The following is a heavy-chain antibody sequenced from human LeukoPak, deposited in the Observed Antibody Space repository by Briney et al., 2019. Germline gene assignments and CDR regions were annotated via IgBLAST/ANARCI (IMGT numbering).Heavy chain of an antibody. J-gene: IGHJ4*02. D-gene: IGHD5-18*01. V-gene: IGHV1-24*01. Sequence: ASVKVSCTVSGSSLTELSLYWVRQAPGKGLEWMGGFHLIDAKTFYAQKFQGRVTMTEDSSTDTAYMELSSLRSDDTAFYYCAAGRPYSLLDYWGQGTLLTVSS. CDR1: GSSLTELS. CDR3: AAGRPYSLLDY. CDR2: FHLIDAKT.